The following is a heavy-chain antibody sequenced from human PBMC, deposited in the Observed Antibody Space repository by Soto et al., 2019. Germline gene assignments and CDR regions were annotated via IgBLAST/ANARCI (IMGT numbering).Heavy chain of an antibody. Sequence: GASVKVSCKASGYTFTSYGISWVRQAPGQGLEWMGWINTYNGDTNYAQKLQGRVTMTTDTSTNTAYMDLRSLRSDDTAVYYCARDSPPVDYWGQGTLVTVSS. CDR3: ARDSPPVDY. V-gene: IGHV1-18*01. CDR2: INTYNGDT. J-gene: IGHJ4*02. CDR1: GYTFTSYG.